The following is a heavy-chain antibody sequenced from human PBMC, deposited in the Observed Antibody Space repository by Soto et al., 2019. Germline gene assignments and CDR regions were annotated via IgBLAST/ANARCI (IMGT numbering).Heavy chain of an antibody. V-gene: IGHV1-58*01. J-gene: IGHJ5*02. CDR3: AATRGLWFGESHNWFDP. CDR2: IVVGSGNT. Sequence: SVKVSCKASGFTFTSSAVQWVRQARGQRLEWIGWIVVGSGNTNYAQKFQERVTITRDMSTSTAYMELSSLRSEDTAVYYCAATRGLWFGESHNWFDPWGQGTLVTV. D-gene: IGHD3-10*01. CDR1: GFTFTSSA.